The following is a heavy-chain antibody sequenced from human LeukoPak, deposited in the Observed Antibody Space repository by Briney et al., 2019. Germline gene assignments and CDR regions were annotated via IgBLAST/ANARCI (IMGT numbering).Heavy chain of an antibody. CDR2: ISYDGSNK. V-gene: IGHV3-30*03. D-gene: IGHD2-15*01. CDR1: GFTFSSYG. CDR3: ARESGGSCLECFDY. Sequence: PGGSLRLSCAASGFTFSSYGMHWARQAPGKGLEWVAVISYDGSNKYYADSVKGRFTISRDNSKNTLYLQMNSLRAEDTAVYYCARESGGSCLECFDYWGQGTLVTVSS. J-gene: IGHJ4*02.